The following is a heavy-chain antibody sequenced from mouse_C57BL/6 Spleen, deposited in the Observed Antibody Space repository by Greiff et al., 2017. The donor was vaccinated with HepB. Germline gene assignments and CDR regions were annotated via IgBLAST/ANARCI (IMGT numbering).Heavy chain of an antibody. D-gene: IGHD1-1*01. CDR1: GFTFSDYG. CDR2: ISSGSSTI. Sequence: DVKLVESGGGLVKPGGSLKLSCAASGFTFSDYGMHWVRQAPEKGLEWVAYISSGSSTIYYADTVKGRFTISRDNAKNTLFLQMTSLRSEDTAMYYCASVYYGSSEAWMAYWGHGTLVTVSA. V-gene: IGHV5-17*01. J-gene: IGHJ3*01. CDR3: ASVYYGSSEAWMAY.